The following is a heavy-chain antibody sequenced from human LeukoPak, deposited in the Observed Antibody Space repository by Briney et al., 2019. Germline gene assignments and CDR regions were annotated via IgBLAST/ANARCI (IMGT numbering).Heavy chain of an antibody. J-gene: IGHJ4*02. D-gene: IGHD4-17*01. Sequence: PGGSLRLSCAASGFTFISYTMSWVRQAPGKGLEWVSCISPSSSTIYYDDSVKGRFTISRDNAKNSLYLQMNSLRAEDTAVYYCARAGGSTVSHSDYWGQGTLVTVSS. CDR1: GFTFISYT. CDR3: ARAGGSTVSHSDY. V-gene: IGHV3-48*01. CDR2: ISPSSSTI.